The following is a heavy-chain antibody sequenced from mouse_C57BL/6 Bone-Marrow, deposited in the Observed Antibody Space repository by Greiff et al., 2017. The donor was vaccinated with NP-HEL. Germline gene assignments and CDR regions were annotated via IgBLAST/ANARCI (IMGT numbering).Heavy chain of an antibody. V-gene: IGHV3-6*01. CDR3: SGTLVPYFDD. D-gene: IGHD4-1*01. CDR1: GYSITSGYY. J-gene: IGHJ2*01. CDR2: IRYDGST. Sequence: EVKVEESGPGLVKPSQSLSLTCSVTGYSITSGYYCNWIRQFPGNKLEWMGYIRYDGSTNYNPSLKNRISITRDTSTNQFFLKLNSVTTEDTATYCCSGTLVPYFDDWGKGTTLTVAS.